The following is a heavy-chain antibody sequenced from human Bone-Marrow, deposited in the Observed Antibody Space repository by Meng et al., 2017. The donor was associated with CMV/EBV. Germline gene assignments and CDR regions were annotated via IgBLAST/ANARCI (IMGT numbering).Heavy chain of an antibody. D-gene: IGHD3-3*01. J-gene: IGHJ5*02. CDR3: ARDKGRGADFWSGLSAYNWFDP. CDR2: ITSSGTII. CDR1: GFTFSDYY. Sequence: GESLKISCAASGFTFSDYYMSWIRQAPGKGLEWVSYITSSGTIIYYADSVKGRFAISRDNAKNSLYLQMNSLRAEDTAVYYCARDKGRGADFWSGLSAYNWFDPWGQGTLVTVYS. V-gene: IGHV3-11*04.